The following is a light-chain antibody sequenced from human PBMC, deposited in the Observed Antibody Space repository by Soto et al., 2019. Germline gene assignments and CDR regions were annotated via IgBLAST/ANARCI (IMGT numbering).Light chain of an antibody. CDR3: QQYGNSPGT. Sequence: EIVLTQSPGTLSLSPGARATLSCRASHSGSGHFLAWYQQRPGQAPRLLIYGASSRAADIPDRFSGSGSGTDFTLTISRLEPEDFAVYFCQQYGNSPGTFGQGTKLEIK. J-gene: IGKJ2*01. V-gene: IGKV3-20*01. CDR1: HSGSGHF. CDR2: GAS.